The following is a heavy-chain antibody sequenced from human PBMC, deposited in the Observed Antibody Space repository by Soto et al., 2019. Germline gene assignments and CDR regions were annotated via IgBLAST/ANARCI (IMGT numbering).Heavy chain of an antibody. CDR1: GFSFDGYA. CDR2: ISWNSGNI. Sequence: EVQLVESGGGLVQPGRSLRLSCAASGFSFDGYAMNWVRQPPGKGLEWVSGISWNSGNIDYADSVKGRFTISRDNAKNAQYLQMNSLRAEDTALYYCVKASTYSSSQGWFDPWGQGTMVTVSS. CDR3: VKASTYSSSQGWFDP. D-gene: IGHD6-6*01. V-gene: IGHV3-9*01. J-gene: IGHJ5*02.